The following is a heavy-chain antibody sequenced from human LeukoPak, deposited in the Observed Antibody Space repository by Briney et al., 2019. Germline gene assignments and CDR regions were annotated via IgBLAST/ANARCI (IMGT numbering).Heavy chain of an antibody. V-gene: IGHV3-23*01. Sequence: PGGSLRLSCAASVFTFSSYAMSGVRQAPGKGLEWVSAISGSGCSTYYADAVKGRFTISRDNSKNTLYLQMNSLRAEDTAVYYCAKVPSVRGVIIPQGGYFDYWGQGTLVTVSS. J-gene: IGHJ4*02. CDR2: ISGSGCST. CDR1: VFTFSSYA. D-gene: IGHD3-10*01. CDR3: AKVPSVRGVIIPQGGYFDY.